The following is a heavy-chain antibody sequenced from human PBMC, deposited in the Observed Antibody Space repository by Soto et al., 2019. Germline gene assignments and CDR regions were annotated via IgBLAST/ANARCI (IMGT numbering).Heavy chain of an antibody. CDR2: IKSKTDGGTT. D-gene: IGHD5-18*01. J-gene: IGHJ6*02. V-gene: IGHV3-15*07. Sequence: GGSLRLSCAASGFTFSNAWMNWVRQAPGKGLEWVGRIKSKTDGGTTDYAAPVKGRFTISRDDSKNTLYLQMNSLKTEDTAVYYCTTDVGYSYGSKYGGDMDVWGQGTTVTVSS. CDR3: TTDVGYSYGSKYGGDMDV. CDR1: GFTFSNAW.